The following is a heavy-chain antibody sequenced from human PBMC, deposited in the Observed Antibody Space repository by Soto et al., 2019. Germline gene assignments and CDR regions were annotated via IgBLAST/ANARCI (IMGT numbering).Heavy chain of an antibody. D-gene: IGHD1-26*01. J-gene: IGHJ4*02. V-gene: IGHV4-59*02. CDR2: IYYSGST. CDR1: GGSVLSYY. CDR3: ARDQNGSPHFDY. Sequence: PSWTLSLTGALSGGSVLSYYWSWIRQPPGKGLEWIGYIYYSGSTNYNPSLKSRVTISVDTSKNQFSLKLSSVTAADTAVYYCARDQNGSPHFDYWGQGTLVTVSS.